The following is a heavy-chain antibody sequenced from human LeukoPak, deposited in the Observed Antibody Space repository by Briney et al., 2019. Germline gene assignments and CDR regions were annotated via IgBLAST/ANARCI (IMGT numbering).Heavy chain of an antibody. D-gene: IGHD3-22*01. V-gene: IGHV3-21*01. J-gene: IGHJ4*02. Sequence: GGSLRLSCAASGFTFSSYSMNWVRQAPGKGLEWVSSISSSSSYIYYADSVKGRFTISRDNAKNSLYLQMNSLRAEDTAVYYCARELYYYDSSGLDDDYWGQGTLVTVSS. CDR1: GFTFSSYS. CDR2: ISSSSSYI. CDR3: ARELYYYDSSGLDDDY.